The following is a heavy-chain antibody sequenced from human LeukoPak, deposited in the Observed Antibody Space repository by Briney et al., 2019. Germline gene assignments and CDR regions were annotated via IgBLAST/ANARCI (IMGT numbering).Heavy chain of an antibody. CDR3: ASGGWNLVVPAAMADYYYYMDV. Sequence: GASVKVSCKASGYTFTGYYMHWVRQAPGQGLEWMGGIIPIFGTANYAQKFQGRVTITTDESTSTAYMELSSLRSEDTAVYYCASGGWNLVVPAAMADYYYYMDVWGKGTTVTVSS. J-gene: IGHJ6*03. CDR1: GYTFTGYY. CDR2: IIPIFGTA. V-gene: IGHV1-69*05. D-gene: IGHD2-2*01.